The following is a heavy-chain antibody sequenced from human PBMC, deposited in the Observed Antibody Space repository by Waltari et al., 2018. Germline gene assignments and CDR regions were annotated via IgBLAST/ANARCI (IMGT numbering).Heavy chain of an antibody. Sequence: QVQLQESGPRLVTPSETLSLTCSVSGGSIRSYYWAWMRQSPGTGLQWIGYVYYSGTTNYSPSLKSRVTMSVDSSRNEISLKMTSVTAADTAVYYCARIGYKTYGMDVWGRGTPVTVSS. CDR1: GGSIRSYY. J-gene: IGHJ6*02. CDR3: ARIGYKTYGMDV. V-gene: IGHV4-59*01. D-gene: IGHD1-20*01. CDR2: VYYSGTT.